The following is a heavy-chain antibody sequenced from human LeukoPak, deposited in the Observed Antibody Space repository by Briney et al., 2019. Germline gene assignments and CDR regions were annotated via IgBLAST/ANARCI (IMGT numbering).Heavy chain of an antibody. CDR1: GYNLITYS. CDR3: ARDRIPAAVLDY. J-gene: IGHJ4*02. D-gene: IGHD6-13*01. CDR2: INPYNGKT. V-gene: IGHV1-18*01. Sequence: ASVKVSCKASGYNLITYSISWVRQAPGQGLEWMGWINPYNGKTKYAQRFQGRVTMTTDTSTSTAYMELRSLRSDDTAVYFCARDRIPAAVLDYWGPGTLVTVSS.